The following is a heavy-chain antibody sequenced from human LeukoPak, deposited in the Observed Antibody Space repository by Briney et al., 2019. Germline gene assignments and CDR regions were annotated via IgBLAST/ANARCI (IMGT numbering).Heavy chain of an antibody. Sequence: GGSLRLSCAASGFTFSGYFMDWIRQAPGKGLEWVSYISPGSDYTNYADSVKGRFTISRDNAKNSLYLQMNSLRAEDTAVYFCARSGYSGYDPDYWGQGTLVTVSS. CDR1: GFTFSGYF. J-gene: IGHJ4*02. CDR2: ISPGSDYT. V-gene: IGHV3-11*06. D-gene: IGHD5-12*01. CDR3: ARSGYSGYDPDY.